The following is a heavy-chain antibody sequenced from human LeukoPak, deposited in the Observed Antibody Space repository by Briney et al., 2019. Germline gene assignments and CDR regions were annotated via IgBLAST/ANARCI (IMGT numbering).Heavy chain of an antibody. V-gene: IGHV4-61*02. Sequence: SETLSLTCTVSGGSISSGSYYWSWIRQPAGKGLEWIGRIYTSGSTNYNPSLKSRVTISVDTSKNQFSLKLSSVTAADTAVYYCARDRAGAIVVVPAAPGHYYMDVWGKGTTVTVSS. CDR2: IYTSGST. CDR3: ARDRAGAIVVVPAAPGHYYMDV. D-gene: IGHD2-2*01. CDR1: GGSISSGSYY. J-gene: IGHJ6*03.